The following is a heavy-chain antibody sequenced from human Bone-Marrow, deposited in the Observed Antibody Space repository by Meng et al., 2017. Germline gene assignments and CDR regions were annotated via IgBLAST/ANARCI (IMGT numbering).Heavy chain of an antibody. V-gene: IGHV3-23*01. D-gene: IGHD4-17*01. Sequence: GESLKISCAASGFTFSSYAMSWVRQAPGKGLEWVSAISGSGGSTYYADSVKGRFTISRDNSKNTLYLQMNSLRAEDTAVYYCARENGDSTTVYGMDVWGQGTTVTVSS. CDR1: GFTFSSYA. J-gene: IGHJ6*02. CDR2: ISGSGGST. CDR3: ARENGDSTTVYGMDV.